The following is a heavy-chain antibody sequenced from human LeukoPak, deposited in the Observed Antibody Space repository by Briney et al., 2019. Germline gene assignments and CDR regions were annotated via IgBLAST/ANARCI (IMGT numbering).Heavy chain of an antibody. D-gene: IGHD2-2*01. CDR3: ARNGTSSYFDY. J-gene: IGHJ4*02. Sequence: SETLSLTCAVSGYSISSDYWGWIRQPPGKGLEWIGSIYHSGSTHYNPSLKSRVTISVDTSKNQFSLKLSSVTAADTAVYYCARNGTSSYFDYWGQGTLVTVSS. CDR1: GYSISSDY. CDR2: IYHSGST. V-gene: IGHV4-38-2*01.